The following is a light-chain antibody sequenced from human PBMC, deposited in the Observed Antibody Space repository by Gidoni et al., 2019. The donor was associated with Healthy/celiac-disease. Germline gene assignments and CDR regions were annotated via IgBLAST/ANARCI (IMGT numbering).Light chain of an antibody. J-gene: IGKJ2*01. V-gene: IGKV2-28*01. Sequence: IVMTQSPLSLPVTPGEPAPISCRSSQSLLHSNGYNYLDWYLQKPGQSPQLLIYLGSNRASGVPDRFSGRGSGTDFTLKISRVEAEDVGVYYCMQALQTPYTFGQGTKLEIK. CDR3: MQALQTPYT. CDR2: LGS. CDR1: QSLLHSNGYNY.